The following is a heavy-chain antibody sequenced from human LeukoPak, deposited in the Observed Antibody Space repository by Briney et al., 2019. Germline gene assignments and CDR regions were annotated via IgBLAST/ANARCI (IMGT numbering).Heavy chain of an antibody. CDR2: INHSGST. CDR1: GGSISSYY. V-gene: IGHV4-34*01. J-gene: IGHJ5*02. D-gene: IGHD6-19*01. CDR3: ARHMRQWLARGWFDP. Sequence: SETLSLTCTVSGGSISSYYWSWIRQPPGKGLDWIGEINHSGSTNYNPSLKSRVTISVDTSKNQFSLKLSSVTAADTAVYYCARHMRQWLARGWFDPWGQGTLVTVSS.